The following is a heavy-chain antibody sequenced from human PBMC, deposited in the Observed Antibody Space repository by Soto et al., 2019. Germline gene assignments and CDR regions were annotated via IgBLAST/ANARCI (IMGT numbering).Heavy chain of an antibody. J-gene: IGHJ4*02. CDR1: GGSFSGYY. CDR2: INHSGST. V-gene: IGHV4-34*01. D-gene: IGHD3-22*01. Sequence: QVQLQQWGAGLLKPSETLSLTYAVYGGSFSGYYWSWIRQPPGKGLEWIGEINHSGSTNYNPSLKSRVTISVDTSKNQFSLKMSSVTAADTAVYYCAGFNYYDSSGAIDHWGQGTLVTVSS. CDR3: AGFNYYDSSGAIDH.